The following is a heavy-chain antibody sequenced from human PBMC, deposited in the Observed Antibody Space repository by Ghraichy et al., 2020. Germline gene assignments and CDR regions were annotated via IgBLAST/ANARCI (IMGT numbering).Heavy chain of an antibody. Sequence: SGPTLVKPTQTLTLTCTFSGFSLSTSGVGVGWIRQPPGKALEWLALIYWDDDKRYSPSLKSRLTITKDTSKNQVVLTMTNMDPVDTATYYCAHHPITIFDDWFDPWGQGTLVTVSS. CDR3: AHHPITIFDDWFDP. V-gene: IGHV2-5*02. J-gene: IGHJ5*02. D-gene: IGHD3-3*01. CDR1: GFSLSTSGVG. CDR2: IYWDDDK.